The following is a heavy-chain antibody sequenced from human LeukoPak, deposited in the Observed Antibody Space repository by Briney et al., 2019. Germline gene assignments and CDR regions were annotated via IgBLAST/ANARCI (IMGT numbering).Heavy chain of an antibody. J-gene: IGHJ4*02. CDR1: GFTFSSYA. D-gene: IGHD3-16*01. CDR3: AGDTPPGGEYYFEY. V-gene: IGHV3-33*08. CDR2: ICHDGSKE. Sequence: GGCLRLSCAASGFTFSSYAMRWVRQAPDTGLRWLALICHDGSKEYYTDSVRGRFTISRDNSRDTLYLEMNSLRADDTAIYYCAGDTPPGGEYYFEYWGQGALVTVSS.